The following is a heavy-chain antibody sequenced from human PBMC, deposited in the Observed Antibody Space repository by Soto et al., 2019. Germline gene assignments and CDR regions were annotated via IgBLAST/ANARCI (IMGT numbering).Heavy chain of an antibody. V-gene: IGHV3-30-3*01. Sequence: SLRLSCVASGFNFGTYAIHWVRQAPGKGPQWVALIAYDGINTYYADSVKGRFTISRDNSKNTLHLQMNSLRPEDTGVYFCARVTPGNNLYYFSGLDVWGQGTSVTVSS. D-gene: IGHD1-1*01. CDR3: ARVTPGNNLYYFSGLDV. CDR1: GFNFGTYA. J-gene: IGHJ6*02. CDR2: IAYDGINT.